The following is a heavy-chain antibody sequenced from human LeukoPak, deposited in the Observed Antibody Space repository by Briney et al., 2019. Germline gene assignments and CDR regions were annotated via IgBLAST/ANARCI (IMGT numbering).Heavy chain of an antibody. Sequence: RSLRLSCAASGFTFSSYWMSWVRQAPGKGLEWVSGISGSGGSTYYADSVKGRFTISRDNPKNTLYLQMNSLRAEDTAVYYCAKVGGTPSSSSYFDYWGQGTLVTVSS. CDR3: AKVGGTPSSSSYFDY. D-gene: IGHD6-6*01. CDR2: ISGSGGST. V-gene: IGHV3-23*01. J-gene: IGHJ4*02. CDR1: GFTFSSYW.